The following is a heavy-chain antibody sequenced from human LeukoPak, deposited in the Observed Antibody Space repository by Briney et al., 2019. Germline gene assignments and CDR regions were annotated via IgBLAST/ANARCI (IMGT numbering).Heavy chain of an antibody. J-gene: IGHJ4*02. CDR1: GFTFDDYA. V-gene: IGHV3-9*01. CDR2: ISWNSGSI. Sequence: GGSLRLSCAASGFTFDDYAMHWVRQAPGKGLEWVSGISWNSGSIGYADFVKGRFTISRDNAKNSLYLQMNSLRAEDTALYYCAKSRYDSSGYYYVDFGYYFDYWGQGTLVTVSS. CDR3: AKSRYDSSGYYYVDFGYYFDY. D-gene: IGHD3-22*01.